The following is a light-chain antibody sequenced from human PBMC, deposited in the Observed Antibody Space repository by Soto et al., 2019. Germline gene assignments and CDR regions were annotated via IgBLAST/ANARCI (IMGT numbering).Light chain of an antibody. J-gene: IGLJ2*01. CDR3: TSYAGSNNLL. V-gene: IGLV2-8*01. CDR2: EVN. CDR1: SSDVGAYKY. Sequence: QSALTQPASASGSPGQSVTISCTGTSSDVGAYKYVSWYQHHPGEAPRRMIYEVNKRPSGVPDRFSGSKSGNTASLTVSGLQAEDEADYYCTSYAGSNNLLFGGGTKLTVL.